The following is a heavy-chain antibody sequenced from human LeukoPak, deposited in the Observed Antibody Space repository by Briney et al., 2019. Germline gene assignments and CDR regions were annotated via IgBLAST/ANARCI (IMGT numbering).Heavy chain of an antibody. CDR2: ISGSGGST. Sequence: PGGSLRLSCAASGFTFSSYAMSWVRQAPGKGLEWVSAISGSGGSTYYADSVKGRFTISRDNSKNTLYLQMNSLRAEDTAVYYCASHYYDSSGYSYYFDYWGQGTLVTVSS. D-gene: IGHD3-22*01. CDR3: ASHYYDSSGYSYYFDY. CDR1: GFTFSSYA. V-gene: IGHV3-23*01. J-gene: IGHJ4*02.